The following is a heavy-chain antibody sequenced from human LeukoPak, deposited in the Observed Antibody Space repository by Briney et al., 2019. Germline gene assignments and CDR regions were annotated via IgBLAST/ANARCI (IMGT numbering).Heavy chain of an antibody. Sequence: ASVKVSCKASGYTFTSYDINWVRQATGQGLEWMGWMNPNSGNTGYAQKFQGRVTMTRYTSISTAYMELSSLRSEDTAVYYCARGRRDLPGYYYYMDVWGKGATVTVSS. CDR2: MNPNSGNT. V-gene: IGHV1-8*01. CDR3: ARGRRDLPGYYYYMDV. CDR1: GYTFTSYD. J-gene: IGHJ6*03.